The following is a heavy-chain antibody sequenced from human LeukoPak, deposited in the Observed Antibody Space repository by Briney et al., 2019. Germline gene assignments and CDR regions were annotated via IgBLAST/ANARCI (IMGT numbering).Heavy chain of an antibody. Sequence: SETLSLTCTVSGGSISSYYWSWIRQPPGKGLEWIGYIYYSGSTNYNPSLKSRVTISVDTSKNQFSLKLSSVTAADTAVYYCARITGDGYYFDYWGQGTLVTVSS. CDR2: IYYSGST. CDR3: ARITGDGYYFDY. CDR1: GGSISSYY. D-gene: IGHD7-27*01. J-gene: IGHJ4*02. V-gene: IGHV4-59*01.